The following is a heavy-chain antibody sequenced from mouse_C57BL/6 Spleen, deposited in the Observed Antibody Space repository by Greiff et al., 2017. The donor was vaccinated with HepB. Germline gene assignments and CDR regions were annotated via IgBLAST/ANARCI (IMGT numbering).Heavy chain of an antibody. CDR2: ISDGGSYT. Sequence: DVKLVESGGGLVKPGGSLKLSCAASGFTFSSYAMSWVRQTPEKRLEWVATISDGGSYTYYPDNVKGRFTISRDNAKNNLYLQMSHLKSEDTAMYYCARDKDYGSRYFDVWGTGTTVTVSS. D-gene: IGHD1-1*01. CDR3: ARDKDYGSRYFDV. V-gene: IGHV5-4*01. CDR1: GFTFSSYA. J-gene: IGHJ1*03.